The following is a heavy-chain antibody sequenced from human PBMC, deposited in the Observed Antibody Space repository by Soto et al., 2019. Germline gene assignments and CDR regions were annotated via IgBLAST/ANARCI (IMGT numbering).Heavy chain of an antibody. V-gene: IGHV4-39*01. D-gene: IGHD3-22*01. CDR3: ARRGYDSSGYHFDY. CDR2: IYYSGST. J-gene: IGHJ4*02. CDR1: GGSISSSSYY. Sequence: SETLSLTCTVSGGSISSSSYYWGWIRQPPGKGLEWIGSIYYSGSTYYNPSLKSRVTISVDTPKNQFSRKLSSVTAADTAVYYCARRGYDSSGYHFDYWGQGTLVTVSS.